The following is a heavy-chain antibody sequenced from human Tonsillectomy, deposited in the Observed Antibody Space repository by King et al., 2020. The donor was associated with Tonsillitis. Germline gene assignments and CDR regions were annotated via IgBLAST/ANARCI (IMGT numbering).Heavy chain of an antibody. CDR3: ARGSYCGGDCYPDVAFDI. Sequence: QLQESGSGLVKPSQTLSLTCAVSGGSNSSGGYSWSWIRQPPGKGLEWIGYIYHSGSTYYNPSLKSRVTISVDRSKNQFSLKLSSVTAADTAVYYCARGSYCGGDCYPDVAFDIWGQGTMVTVSS. D-gene: IGHD2-21*02. CDR1: GGSNSSGGYS. CDR2: IYHSGST. V-gene: IGHV4-30-2*01. J-gene: IGHJ3*02.